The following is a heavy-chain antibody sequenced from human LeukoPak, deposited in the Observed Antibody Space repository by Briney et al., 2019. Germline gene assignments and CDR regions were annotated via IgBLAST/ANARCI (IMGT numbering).Heavy chain of an antibody. CDR1: GFTVSSNY. Sequence: GGSLRLSCAASGFTVSSNYMSWVRQAPGKGLEWVSVIYSVGSTYYADSVKGRFTISRDNSKNTLYLQMNSLRAEDTAVYYCARDLSEGPYYYDSSVAYWGRGTLVTVSS. J-gene: IGHJ4*02. CDR3: ARDLSEGPYYYDSSVAY. D-gene: IGHD3-22*01. V-gene: IGHV3-53*01. CDR2: IYSVGST.